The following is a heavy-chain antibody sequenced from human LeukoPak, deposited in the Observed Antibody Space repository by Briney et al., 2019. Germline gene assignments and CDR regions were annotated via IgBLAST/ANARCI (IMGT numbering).Heavy chain of an antibody. CDR2: IIPILDIA. J-gene: IGHJ6*02. CDR1: GGTFSSYA. D-gene: IGHD3-10*01. Sequence: SVNVSCKASGGTFSSYAISWVRQAPGQGLECMGRIIPILDIATYAQKFQGRVTITADKSTSTAYMELSSLSSEDTAVYYCARDQGVTDPPPYGLDVWGQGTTVTVSS. V-gene: IGHV1-69*04. CDR3: ARDQGVTDPPPYGLDV.